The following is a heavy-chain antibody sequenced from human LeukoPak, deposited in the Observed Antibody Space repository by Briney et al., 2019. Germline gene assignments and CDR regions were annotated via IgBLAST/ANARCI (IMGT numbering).Heavy chain of an antibody. CDR3: ARRPLRYFDWSINPKSRGYFDY. D-gene: IGHD3-9*01. V-gene: IGHV4-59*12. CDR2: IYYSGIT. J-gene: IGHJ4*02. Sequence: SETLSLTCTVSGASISSYYWSWIRQPPGKGLEWIGYIYYSGITNYNPSLKSRVTISVDTSKNQFSLKLSSVTAADTAVYYCARRPLRYFDWSINPKSRGYFDYWGQGTLVTVSS. CDR1: GASISSYY.